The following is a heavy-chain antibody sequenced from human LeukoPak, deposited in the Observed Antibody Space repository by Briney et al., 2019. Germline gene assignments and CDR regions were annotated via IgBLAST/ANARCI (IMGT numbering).Heavy chain of an antibody. D-gene: IGHD6-6*01. V-gene: IGHV3-23*01. CDR2: ISGSGGST. J-gene: IGHJ4*02. CDR3: ARGGAARPDY. Sequence: GGSLRLSCAASGFTFSSYAMSWVRQAPGKGLEWVSAISGSGGSTYYADSVKGRFTISRDNAQNSLYLQMNSLRGEDTAVYYCARGGAARPDYWGQGTLVTVSS. CDR1: GFTFSSYA.